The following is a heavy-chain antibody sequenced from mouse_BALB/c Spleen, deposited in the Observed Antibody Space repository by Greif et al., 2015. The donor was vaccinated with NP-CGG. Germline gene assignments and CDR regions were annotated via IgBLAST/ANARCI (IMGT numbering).Heavy chain of an antibody. CDR1: GFTFSSYA. Sequence: EVQLVESGGGLVKPGGSLKLSCAASGFTFSSYAMSWVRQTPEKRLEWVASISSGGSTYYPDSVKGRFTISRDNARNILYLQMSSLRSEDTAMYYCARGHYYYGSSYEGFAYWGQGTLVTVSA. CDR2: ISSGGST. D-gene: IGHD1-1*01. CDR3: ARGHYYYGSSYEGFAY. J-gene: IGHJ3*01. V-gene: IGHV5-6-5*01.